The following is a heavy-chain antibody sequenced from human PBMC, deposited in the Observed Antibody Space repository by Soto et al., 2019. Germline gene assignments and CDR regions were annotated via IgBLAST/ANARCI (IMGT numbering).Heavy chain of an antibody. V-gene: IGHV4-59*01. CDR3: ARGIGGYDLSAFDI. CDR1: GGSISSYY. Sequence: SETLSLTCTVSGGSISSYYWSWIRQPPGKGLEWIGYIYYSGSTNYNPSLKSRVTISVDTSKNQFSLKLSSVTAADTAVYYCARGIGGYDLSAFDIWGQGTMVTVS. CDR2: IYYSGST. D-gene: IGHD5-12*01. J-gene: IGHJ3*02.